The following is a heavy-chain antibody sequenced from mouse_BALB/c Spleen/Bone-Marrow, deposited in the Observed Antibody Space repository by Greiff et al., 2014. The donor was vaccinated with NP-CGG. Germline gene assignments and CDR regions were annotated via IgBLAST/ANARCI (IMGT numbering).Heavy chain of an antibody. D-gene: IGHD1-1*01. V-gene: IGHV14-3*02. CDR1: GFNIKDTY. J-gene: IGHJ3*01. CDR3: APYYYGSSSFAY. CDR2: IDPANGNT. Sequence: VQLQQPGAELVKPGASVKLSCTASGFNIKDTYMHWVKQRPKQGLEWIGRIDPANGNTKYDPKFQGKATITADTSSNTAYLQLSSLTSEDTAVYYCAPYYYGSSSFAYWGQGTLVTVSA.